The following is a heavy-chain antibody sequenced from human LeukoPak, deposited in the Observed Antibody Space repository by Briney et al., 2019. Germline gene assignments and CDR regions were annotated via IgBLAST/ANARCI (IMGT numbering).Heavy chain of an antibody. CDR3: ARRASNYDFWSGYNV. Sequence: GGSLRLSCAASEFTFSTYWMNWVRQAPGKGLEWVASIKQDGSEKNYVDSAEGRFTISRDNAKNTFYLPMKNLRDGGTSVYDCARRASNYDFWSGYNVWGKGTTVTVSS. CDR1: EFTFSTYW. J-gene: IGHJ6*04. D-gene: IGHD3-3*01. CDR2: IKQDGSEK. V-gene: IGHV3-7*01.